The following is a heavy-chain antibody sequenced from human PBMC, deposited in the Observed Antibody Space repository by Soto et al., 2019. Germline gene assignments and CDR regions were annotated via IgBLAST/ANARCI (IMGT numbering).Heavy chain of an antibody. CDR2: ISAYNGIT. V-gene: IGHV1-18*01. J-gene: IGHJ4*02. CDR3: ARSGVWEPRDY. Sequence: QVRLVPSGAEGKKPGASVKVSCKASGYTLAVYGISWVRKALGQGLGWMGWISAYNGITSYAQTLQGRVTMTTDTSTSTAYMELRSLRSDDTAVYYCARSGVWEPRDYWGQGTLVTVSS. CDR1: GYTLAVYG. D-gene: IGHD1-26*01.